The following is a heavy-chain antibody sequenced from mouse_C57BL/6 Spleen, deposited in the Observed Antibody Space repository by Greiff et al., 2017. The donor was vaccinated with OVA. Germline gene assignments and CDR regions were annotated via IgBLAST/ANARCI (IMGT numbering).Heavy chain of an antibody. D-gene: IGHD1-1*01. V-gene: IGHV1-19*01. CDR2: INPYNGGT. J-gene: IGHJ1*03. CDR3: ARRSSYEYFDV. Sequence: VQLQQSGPVLVKPGASVKMSCKASGYTFTDSYMNWVKQSHGKSLEWIGVINPYNGGTSYNQKFKGKATLTVDKSSSTAYMELNSLTSEDSAVYYCARRSSYEYFDVWGTGTTVTVSA. CDR1: GYTFTDSY.